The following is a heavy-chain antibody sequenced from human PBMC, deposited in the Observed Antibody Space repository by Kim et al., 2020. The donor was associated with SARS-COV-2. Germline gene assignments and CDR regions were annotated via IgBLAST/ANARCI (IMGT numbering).Heavy chain of an antibody. CDR3: ARQTTVTSPFDY. Sequence: IYRPPFQGQVTISPDKSISTAYLQWSSLKASDTAMYYCARQTTVTSPFDYWGQGTLVTVSS. J-gene: IGHJ4*02. D-gene: IGHD4-17*01. V-gene: IGHV5-51*01.